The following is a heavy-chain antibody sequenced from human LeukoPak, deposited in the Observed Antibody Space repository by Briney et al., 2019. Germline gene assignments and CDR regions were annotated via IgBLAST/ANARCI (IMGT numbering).Heavy chain of an antibody. Sequence: SVKVSCKASGGTFSSYAISWVRQAPGQGLEWMGGIIPIFGTANYAQKFQGRVTITADESTSTAYMELSSLRSEDTAVYYCARDLPSYYDGSGQIWGQGTMVTVSS. CDR1: GGTFSSYA. CDR2: IIPIFGTA. J-gene: IGHJ3*02. V-gene: IGHV1-69*13. D-gene: IGHD3-22*01. CDR3: ARDLPSYYDGSGQI.